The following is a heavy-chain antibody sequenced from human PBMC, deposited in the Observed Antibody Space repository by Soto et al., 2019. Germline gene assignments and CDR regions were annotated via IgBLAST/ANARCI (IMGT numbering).Heavy chain of an antibody. Sequence: QVQLVQSGAEVKKPGSSVKVSCKASGGTFSSYTISWVRQAPGQGREWMGRIIPILGIANYAQKFQGRVTITADKSTSTAYMELSSLRSEDTAVYYCASGGLRFLEWLPYWGQGTLVTVSS. CDR1: GGTFSSYT. J-gene: IGHJ4*02. V-gene: IGHV1-69*02. CDR2: IIPILGIA. CDR3: ASGGLRFLEWLPY. D-gene: IGHD3-3*01.